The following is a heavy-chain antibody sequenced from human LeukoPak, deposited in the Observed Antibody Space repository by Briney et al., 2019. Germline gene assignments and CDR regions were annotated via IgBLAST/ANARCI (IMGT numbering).Heavy chain of an antibody. CDR1: GFTFGNCV. CDR3: AKDISRRTGTGIDH. V-gene: IGHV3-9*01. D-gene: IGHD3-10*01. CDR2: ISWNSDKI. J-gene: IGHJ5*02. Sequence: PGGSLRLSCAASGFTFGNCVMHWVRQAPGKGLEWVSGISWNSDKIGYVDSVKGRFTISRDNAKNSLYLQMNNLRVEDTAVYYCAKDISRRTGTGIDHWGQGILVTVSS.